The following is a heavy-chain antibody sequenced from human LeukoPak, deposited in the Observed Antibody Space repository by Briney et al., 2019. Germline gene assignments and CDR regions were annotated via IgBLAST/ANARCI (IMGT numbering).Heavy chain of an antibody. CDR3: ARSMTAAAAGYFQH. CDR1: GGSISSYY. CDR2: IYYSGTT. J-gene: IGHJ1*01. Sequence: SETLSLTCTVSGGSISSYYWSWVRQPPGKGLEWIGYIYYSGTTNYNPSLKSRVSISMDTSKNQFSLKLSSVTAADTAVYYCARSMTAAAAGYFQHWGQGTLVTVSS. D-gene: IGHD6-13*01. V-gene: IGHV4-59*01.